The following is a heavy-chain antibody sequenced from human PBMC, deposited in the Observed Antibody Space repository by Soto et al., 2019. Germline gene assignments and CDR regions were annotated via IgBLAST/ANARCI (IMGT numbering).Heavy chain of an antibody. V-gene: IGHV3-13*01. CDR2: IGTAGDT. CDR1: GFTFSSYD. Sequence: GGSLRLSCAASGFTFSSYDMHWVRQATGKGLEWVSAIGTAGDTYYPGSVKGRFTISRENAKNSLCLQMNSLRAGDTAVYYCARGATTDHNPDFDYWGQGTLVTVSS. D-gene: IGHD5-12*01. J-gene: IGHJ4*02. CDR3: ARGATTDHNPDFDY.